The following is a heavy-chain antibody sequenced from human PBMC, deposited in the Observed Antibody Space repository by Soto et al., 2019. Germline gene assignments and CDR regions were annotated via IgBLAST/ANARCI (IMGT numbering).Heavy chain of an antibody. V-gene: IGHV4-39*07. CDR1: GGSISSGDYY. Sequence: SETLSLTCTVSGGSISSGDYYWSWIRQPPGKGLEWIGEIYHSGSTNYNPSLKSRVTISVDKSKNQFSLKLSSVTAADTAVYYCARGVVVVAASYYYYMDVWGKGTTVTVSS. CDR3: ARGVVVVAASYYYYMDV. D-gene: IGHD2-15*01. CDR2: IYHSGST. J-gene: IGHJ6*03.